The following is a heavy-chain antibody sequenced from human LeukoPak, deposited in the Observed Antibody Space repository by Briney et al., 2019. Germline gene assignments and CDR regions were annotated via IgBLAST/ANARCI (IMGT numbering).Heavy chain of an antibody. V-gene: IGHV3-48*04. Sequence: GGSLRLSCAASGFTFSSYSMNWVRQAPGKGLEWVSYISSSSSTIYYADSVKGRFTISRDNAKNSLYLQMNSLRAEDMALYYCAKFGHYYGSARHDAFDIWGQGTMVTVSS. CDR2: ISSSSSTI. CDR1: GFTFSSYS. J-gene: IGHJ3*02. CDR3: AKFGHYYGSARHDAFDI. D-gene: IGHD3-10*01.